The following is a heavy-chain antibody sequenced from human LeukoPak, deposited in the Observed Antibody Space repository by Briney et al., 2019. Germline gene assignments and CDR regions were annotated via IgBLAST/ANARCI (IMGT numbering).Heavy chain of an antibody. Sequence: PGGSLRLSCAGSGFSFSSYGMHWVRQAPGKGLEWVAVISYDGSNKYYADSVKGRFTISRDNSKNTLYLQMNSLRAEDTAVYYCAKAEGTTPGYMDVWGKGTTVTVSS. J-gene: IGHJ6*03. CDR1: GFSFSSYG. CDR2: ISYDGSNK. CDR3: AKAEGTTPGYMDV. V-gene: IGHV3-30*18. D-gene: IGHD1-7*01.